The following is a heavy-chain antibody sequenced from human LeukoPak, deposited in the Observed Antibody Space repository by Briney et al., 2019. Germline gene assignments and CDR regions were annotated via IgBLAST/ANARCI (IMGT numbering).Heavy chain of an antibody. Sequence: AASVKVSCKASGFTFIGYYIHWVRQAPGQGLEWMGWINPNRGGTNYAQKFRGRVTMTRDTSISTAYMELNKLTSDDTAVYYCARERGGDVVVTALGYWGQGTLVTVSS. CDR2: INPNRGGT. V-gene: IGHV1-2*02. J-gene: IGHJ4*02. CDR3: ARERGGDVVVTALGY. CDR1: GFTFIGYY. D-gene: IGHD2-21*02.